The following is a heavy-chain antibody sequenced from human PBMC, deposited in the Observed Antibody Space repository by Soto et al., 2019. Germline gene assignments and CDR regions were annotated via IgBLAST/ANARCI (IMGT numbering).Heavy chain of an antibody. Sequence: EVQLVESGGGLVQPGMSLRLSCAASGFTFDDYAMPWVRQAPGKGLEWVSGISWNSGSIGYADSVKGRFTISRDNAKNSLYLQMNSLRAADPALYYCAKDLGDRVAVAASRGMDVWGKGNTVTVSS. CDR2: ISWNSGSI. CDR3: AKDLGDRVAVAASRGMDV. D-gene: IGHD6-19*01. V-gene: IGHV3-9*01. J-gene: IGHJ6*04. CDR1: GFTFDDYA.